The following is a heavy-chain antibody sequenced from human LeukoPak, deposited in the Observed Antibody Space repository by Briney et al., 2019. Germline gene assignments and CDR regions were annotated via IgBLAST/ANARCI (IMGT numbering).Heavy chain of an antibody. CDR3: ARARRRYSYGEYFQH. Sequence: SQTLSLTCTVSGGSISSGGYYWSWIRQHPGKSLEWIGYIYYSGSTYYNPSLKSRVTISVDTSRNQFSLKLSSVTAADTAVYYCARARRRYSYGEYFQHWGQGTLVTVSS. V-gene: IGHV4-31*03. CDR1: GGSISSGGYY. J-gene: IGHJ1*01. CDR2: IYYSGST. D-gene: IGHD5-18*01.